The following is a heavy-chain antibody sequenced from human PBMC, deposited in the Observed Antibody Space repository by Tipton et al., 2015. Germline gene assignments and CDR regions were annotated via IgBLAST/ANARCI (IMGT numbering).Heavy chain of an antibody. D-gene: IGHD1-1*01. CDR1: GGSFSDYY. CDR2: INHSGST. J-gene: IGHJ6*02. CDR3: ASLRRLAYYYYDMDV. Sequence: TLSLTCAVYGGSFSDYYWSWVRQPPGKGLEWIGEINHSGSTNYNPSLKSRVTISVDTSENQFSLKLSSVTAADTAVYYCASLRRLAYYYYDMDVWGQGTTVTVSS. V-gene: IGHV4-34*01.